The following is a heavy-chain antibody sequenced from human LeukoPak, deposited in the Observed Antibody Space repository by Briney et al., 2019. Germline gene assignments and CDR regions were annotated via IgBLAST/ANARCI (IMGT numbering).Heavy chain of an antibody. CDR1: GGSVSGYY. D-gene: IGHD2-15*01. CDR3: ARLGWWDS. J-gene: IGHJ5*01. V-gene: IGHV4-34*01. CDR2: IYYSAST. Sequence: SETLSLTCAVYGGSVSGYYWSWIRQPPGKGLEWIGSIYYSASTYYNPSLNSRVTISVDTSKNQFSLKLSSVTAAYTAVYYCARLGWWDSWGHGTLVNVSS.